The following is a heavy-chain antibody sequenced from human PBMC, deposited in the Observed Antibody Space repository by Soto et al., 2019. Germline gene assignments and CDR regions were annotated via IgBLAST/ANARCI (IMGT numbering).Heavy chain of an antibody. CDR1: GFTFSSYA. CDR2: ISYDGSNK. J-gene: IGHJ4*02. V-gene: IGHV3-30-3*01. D-gene: IGHD6-6*01. CDR3: ARDPSSSSLLSGY. Sequence: QVQLVESGGGVVQPGRSLRLSCAASGFTFSSYAMHWVRQAPGKGLEWVAVISYDGSNKYYADSVKGRFTISRDNSKNTLYLQMNSLRAEDTAVYYCARDPSSSSLLSGYWGQGTLVTVSS.